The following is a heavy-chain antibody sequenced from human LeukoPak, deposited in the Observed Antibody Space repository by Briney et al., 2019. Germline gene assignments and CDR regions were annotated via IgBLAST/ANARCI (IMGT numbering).Heavy chain of an antibody. Sequence: SETLSLTCTVSGGSISSYYWGWIRQPPGKGLDWIGSIYYSGSTYYNPSLKSRVTISVDTSKNQFSLKLSSVTAADTAVYYCARRFLTIDNWFDPWGQGTLVTVSS. CDR1: GGSISSYY. J-gene: IGHJ5*02. CDR2: IYYSGST. V-gene: IGHV4-39*01. D-gene: IGHD3-3*01. CDR3: ARRFLTIDNWFDP.